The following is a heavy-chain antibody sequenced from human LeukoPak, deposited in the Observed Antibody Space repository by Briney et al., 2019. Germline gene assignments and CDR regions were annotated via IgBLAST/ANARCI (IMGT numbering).Heavy chain of an antibody. V-gene: IGHV3-30*04. D-gene: IGHD7-27*01. CDR3: ARVCRPLGNSYYYYMDV. CDR1: GFTFSSYA. J-gene: IGHJ6*03. CDR2: ISYDGSNK. Sequence: GGSLRLSCAASGFTFSSYAMHWVRQAPGKGLEWVAVISYDGSNKYCADSVKGRFTISRDNSKNTLYLQMNSLRAEDTAVYYCARVCRPLGNSYYYYMDVWGKGTTVTVSS.